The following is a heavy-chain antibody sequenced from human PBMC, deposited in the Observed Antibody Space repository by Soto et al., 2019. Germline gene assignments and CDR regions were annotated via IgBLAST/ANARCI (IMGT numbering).Heavy chain of an antibody. D-gene: IGHD4-17*01. J-gene: IGHJ3*02. CDR1: GFTFSSYG. Sequence: QVQLVESGGGVVQPGRSLRLSCAASGFTFSSYGMHWVRQAPDKGLEWVAVIWYDGSNKYYADSVKGRFTISRDNSKNTLYLQMNSLRAEDTAVYYCARSMTTVTPPWAFDIWGQGTMVTVSS. CDR3: ARSMTTVTPPWAFDI. V-gene: IGHV3-33*01. CDR2: IWYDGSNK.